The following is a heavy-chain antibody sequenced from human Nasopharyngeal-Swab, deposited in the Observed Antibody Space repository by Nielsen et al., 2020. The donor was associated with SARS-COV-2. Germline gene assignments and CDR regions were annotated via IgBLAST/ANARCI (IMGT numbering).Heavy chain of an antibody. CDR2: ISSSSSSYI. CDR3: ASYVAGTPTYYYYYMDV. CDR1: GFTFSSYS. Sequence: GESLKISCAASGFTFSSYSMNWVRQAPGKGLEWVSSISSSSSSYIYYADSVKGRFTISRDNAKNSLYLQMNSLRAEDTAVYYCASYVAGTPTYYYYYMDVWGKGTTVTVSS. D-gene: IGHD1/OR15-1a*01. J-gene: IGHJ6*03. V-gene: IGHV3-21*01.